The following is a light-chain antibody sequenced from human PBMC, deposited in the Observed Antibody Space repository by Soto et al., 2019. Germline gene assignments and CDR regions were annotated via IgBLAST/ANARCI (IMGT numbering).Light chain of an antibody. Sequence: EIVLKQSPGTLSLSQGERATLSCRAGQSFSKNYLAWYQQKPGQAPRLLIYDASSRATGIPDRFSGGGSGTDFTLTIFCFEPEDFTVYYCPLFSLHPLTSAG. CDR1: QSFSKNY. J-gene: IGKJ4*01. CDR2: DAS. CDR3: PLFSLHPLT. V-gene: IGKV3-20*01.